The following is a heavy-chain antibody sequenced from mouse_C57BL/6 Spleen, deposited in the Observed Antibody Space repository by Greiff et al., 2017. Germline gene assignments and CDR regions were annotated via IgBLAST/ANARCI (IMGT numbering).Heavy chain of an antibody. CDR1: GYTFTTYP. D-gene: IGHD1-1*01. CDR2: FHPYNDDT. V-gene: IGHV1-47*01. Sequence: HVQLQPSGAELVKPGASVKMSCKASGYTFTTYPIEWMKQNPGKSLEWIGNFHPYNDDTKYNEKFKGKATLTVEKSSSTVYLELSRLTSDDSAVYYGARGEYYGSEGYFDHWGQGTTLTVSS. J-gene: IGHJ2*01. CDR3: ARGEYYGSEGYFDH.